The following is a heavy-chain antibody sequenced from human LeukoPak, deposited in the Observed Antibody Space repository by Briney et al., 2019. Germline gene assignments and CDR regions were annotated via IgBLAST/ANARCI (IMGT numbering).Heavy chain of an antibody. V-gene: IGHV4-38-2*02. CDR2: ILYSGST. CDR1: GYSISSGYW. J-gene: IGHJ4*02. CDR3: ARHYYDSSGYRRDYYFDY. D-gene: IGHD3-22*01. Sequence: SETLSLTCTVSGYSISSGYWWGWIRQPPGKGLEWIGSILYSGSTYYNPSLESRLTMSIDTSKNQFSLKLSSVTAADTAAYYCARHYYDSSGYRRDYYFDYWGQGTLVTVSS.